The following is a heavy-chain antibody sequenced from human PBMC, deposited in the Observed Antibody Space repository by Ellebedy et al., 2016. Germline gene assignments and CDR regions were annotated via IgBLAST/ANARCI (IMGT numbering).Heavy chain of an antibody. CDR2: ISWNRGTI. V-gene: IGHV3-9*01. Sequence: GGSLRLSXATSGFTFGDYAMHWVRQAPGKGLEWVSGISWNRGTIRYADSVKGRFTMSRDNAKNSLYLQMNSLRAEDTAVYYCARDLRIAAAGTRACGMDVWGQGTTVTVSS. CDR3: ARDLRIAAAGTRACGMDV. J-gene: IGHJ6*02. CDR1: GFTFGDYA. D-gene: IGHD6-13*01.